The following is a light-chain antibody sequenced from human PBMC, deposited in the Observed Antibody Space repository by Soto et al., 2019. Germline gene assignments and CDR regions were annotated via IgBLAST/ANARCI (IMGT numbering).Light chain of an antibody. CDR3: LLYDGGAWV. J-gene: IGLJ3*02. CDR2: STN. CDR1: TGAVTSGYY. Sequence: QTVVTQEPSLTVSPGGTVTLTCTSSTGAVTSGYYPNWFQQKPGQAPRALIYSTNNKHSWTPARFSGSLLGGKAALTLSNLQPDDEAEYYCLLYDGGAWVFGGGTKVTVL. V-gene: IGLV7-43*01.